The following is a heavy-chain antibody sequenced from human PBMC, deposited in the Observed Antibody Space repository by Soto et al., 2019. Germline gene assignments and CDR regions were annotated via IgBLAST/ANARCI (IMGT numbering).Heavy chain of an antibody. CDR2: ISYDGSNK. CDR3: AAIDYYYGMDV. D-gene: IGHD2-2*01. CDR1: GFTFSSYG. V-gene: IGHV3-30*03. Sequence: PGGSLRLSCAASGFTFSSYGMHWVRQAPGKGLEWVAVISYDGSNKYYADSVKGRFTISRDNSKNTLYLQMNSLRAEDTAVYYAAAIDYYYGMDVWGQGTTVTVSS. J-gene: IGHJ6*01.